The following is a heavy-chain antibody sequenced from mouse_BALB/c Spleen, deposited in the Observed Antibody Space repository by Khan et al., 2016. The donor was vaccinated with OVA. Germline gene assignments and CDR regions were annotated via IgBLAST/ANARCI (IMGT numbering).Heavy chain of an antibody. CDR1: GYSITSDYA. CDR3: TRDYGSSYYYFDY. J-gene: IGHJ2*01. D-gene: IGHD1-1*01. CDR2: ISYSGST. V-gene: IGHV3-2*02. Sequence: EVQLQESGPGLVKPSQSLSLTCTVTGYSITSDYAWNWIRQFPGNKLEWMGYISYSGSTSYNPSLKSRIYITRDTSKNQFFLQLNSVTTEDTATYYCTRDYGSSYYYFDYWGQGTTLTVSS.